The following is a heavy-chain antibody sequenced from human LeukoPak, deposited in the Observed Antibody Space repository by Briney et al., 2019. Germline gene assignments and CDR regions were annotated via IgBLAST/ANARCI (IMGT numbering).Heavy chain of an antibody. D-gene: IGHD2-8*01. J-gene: IGHJ4*02. V-gene: IGHV3-7*01. CDR2: INPAGRDT. CDR3: VRWGVTACMQD. Sequence: PGGSLRLSCDGSGFTFSDYWMGWVRQAPGKGLEWVANINPAGRDTCHVDSVKGRFTISRDNVKKSTFLQMNSLRVEETACYHCVRWGVTACMQDWGQGTLVTVSS. CDR1: GFTFSDYW.